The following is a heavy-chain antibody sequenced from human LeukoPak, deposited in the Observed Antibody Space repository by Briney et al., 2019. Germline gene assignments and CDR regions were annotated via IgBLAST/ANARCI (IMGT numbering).Heavy chain of an antibody. CDR1: GITFGDYA. J-gene: IGHJ4*02. V-gene: IGHV3-49*03. CDR2: IRSKAYGETA. CDR3: TRDRGAYNLYDY. D-gene: IGHD1-1*01. Sequence: GGSLRLSCTASGITFGDYAMSWIRQAPGKGLEWVGFIRSKAYGETADYAASVKGRFTISRDDSKAIAYLQMNSLKTEDTAVYHCTRDRGAYNLYDYWGQGTLVTVSS.